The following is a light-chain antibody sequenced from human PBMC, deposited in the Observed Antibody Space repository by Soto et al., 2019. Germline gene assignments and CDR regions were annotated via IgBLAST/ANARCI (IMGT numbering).Light chain of an antibody. J-gene: IGKJ4*01. Sequence: DIQMTQSPSSLSASVGDRVTITCRASQSISSYLNWYQQKPGKAPKLPIYAASSLQSGVPSRFSGSGSGTDFTLTISSLQTEDFGNYYCQQSYSTPVTVGGGTKVEIK. CDR1: QSISSY. CDR3: QQSYSTPVT. V-gene: IGKV1-39*01. CDR2: AAS.